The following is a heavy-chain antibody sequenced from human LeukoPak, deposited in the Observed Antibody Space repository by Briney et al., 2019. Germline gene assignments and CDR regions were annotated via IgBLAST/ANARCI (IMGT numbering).Heavy chain of an antibody. Sequence: PSETLSLTCSVSGYSISSGYYWGWIRQPPGKGLEWVANIKQDGSEKYYVDSVKGRFTISRDNAKNSLYLQMNSLRAEDTAVYYCARGYNWNYDLDYWGQGTLVTVSS. D-gene: IGHD1-7*01. CDR2: IKQDGSEK. CDR1: GYSISSGYY. J-gene: IGHJ4*02. CDR3: ARGYNWNYDLDY. V-gene: IGHV3-7*01.